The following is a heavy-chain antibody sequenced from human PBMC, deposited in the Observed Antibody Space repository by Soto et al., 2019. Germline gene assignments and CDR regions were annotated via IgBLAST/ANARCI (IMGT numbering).Heavy chain of an antibody. V-gene: IGHV4-31*03. J-gene: IGHJ4*02. D-gene: IGHD1-7*01. Sequence: QVQLQESGPGLVKPSQTLSLTCTVSGGSISSGGYYWSWIRQHPGKGLEWIGYIYYSGSTYYNPSLKSRVTIPVDRSKNQFYLKLRSVTAADTAGYYCARSYWNYALSAFDYWGQVTLVTVSS. CDR3: ARSYWNYALSAFDY. CDR2: IYYSGST. CDR1: GGSISSGGYY.